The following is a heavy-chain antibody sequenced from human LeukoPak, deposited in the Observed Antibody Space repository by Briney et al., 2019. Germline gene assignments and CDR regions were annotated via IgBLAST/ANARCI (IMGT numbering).Heavy chain of an antibody. D-gene: IGHD1-26*01. J-gene: IGHJ4*02. V-gene: IGHV3-30-3*01. Sequence: PGASLRLSCAASGFTFSSYAMYWVRQAPGKGLEWVAVISYDGSNEDYADSVKGRFTISRDNSKSTPYLQMNSLRAEDTAVYYCATGSPAFDYWGQGTLVTVSS. CDR1: GFTFSSYA. CDR2: ISYDGSNE. CDR3: ATGSPAFDY.